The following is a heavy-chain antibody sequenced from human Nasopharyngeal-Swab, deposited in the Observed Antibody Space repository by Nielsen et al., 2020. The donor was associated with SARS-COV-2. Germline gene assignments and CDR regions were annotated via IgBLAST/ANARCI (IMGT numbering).Heavy chain of an antibody. CDR3: VREFEATGATYLDY. CDR2: IWYDGSNK. Sequence: GGSLRLSCAASGFTFSSYGMHWVRQAPGKGLEWVAVIWYDGSNKYYADSVKGRFTISRDNAKNSLYLQMSSLRDEDTAVYYCVREFEATGATYLDYWGLGTLVTVSS. V-gene: IGHV3-33*01. J-gene: IGHJ4*02. CDR1: GFTFSSYG. D-gene: IGHD1-26*01.